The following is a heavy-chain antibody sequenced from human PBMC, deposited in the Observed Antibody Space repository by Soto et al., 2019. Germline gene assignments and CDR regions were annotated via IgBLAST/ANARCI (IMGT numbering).Heavy chain of an antibody. Sequence: EVQLLESGGGLVQAGGSLRLSCAASGITISNYPMSWVRQAPGKGLDWVSGISGSGDRTYYADSAQGRFTISKAISKNSLSGQQASLGVEDTAVYLCVKYDGGYPSTAPHWGQGTLVTVSS. CDR2: ISGSGDRT. CDR1: GITISNYP. CDR3: VKYDGGYPSTAPH. D-gene: IGHD3-22*01. J-gene: IGHJ4*02. V-gene: IGHV3-23*01.